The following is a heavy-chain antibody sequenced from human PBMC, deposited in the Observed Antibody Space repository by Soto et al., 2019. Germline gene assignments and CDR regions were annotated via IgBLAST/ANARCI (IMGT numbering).Heavy chain of an antibody. J-gene: IGHJ6*02. CDR2: ISWNSDSI. CDR1: GFSFDDYA. Sequence: SVRLSCEASGFSFDDYAMHWVRQAPGKGLEWVSSISWNSDSIGYADSVKGRFTISRDNAKNSLYLQMNRLRSEDTALYYCAKDMENGYNPYYFYGMDVWGQGTTVTVSS. CDR3: AKDMENGYNPYYFYGMDV. V-gene: IGHV3-9*01. D-gene: IGHD3-10*01.